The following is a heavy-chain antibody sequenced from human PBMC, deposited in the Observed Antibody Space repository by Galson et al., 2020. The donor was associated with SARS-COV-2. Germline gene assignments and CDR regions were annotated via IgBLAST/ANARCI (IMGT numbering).Heavy chain of an antibody. CDR2: IKQDGSEK. CDR1: GFTFSSYW. J-gene: IGHJ6*02. Sequence: GESLKISCAASGFTFSSYWMSWVRQAPGKGLEWVANIKQDGSEKYYVDSVKGRFTISRDNAKNSLYLQMNSLRAEDTAVYYCAITRYSSSWYLPYYYGMDVWGQGTTVTVSS. V-gene: IGHV3-7*01. D-gene: IGHD6-13*01. CDR3: AITRYSSSWYLPYYYGMDV.